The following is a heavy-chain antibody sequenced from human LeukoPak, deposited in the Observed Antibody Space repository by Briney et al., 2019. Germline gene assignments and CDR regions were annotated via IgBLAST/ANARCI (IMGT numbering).Heavy chain of an antibody. J-gene: IGHJ6*03. CDR2: ISYDGSNK. Sequence: GGSLRLSCAASGFTFSSYAMHWVRQAPGKGLEWVAVISYDGSNKYYADSVKGRFTISRDNSKNTLYLQMNSLRAEDTAVYYCARDNVDFWSGYPGGYYYCMDVWGKGTTVTVSS. CDR3: ARDNVDFWSGYPGGYYYCMDV. D-gene: IGHD3-3*01. CDR1: GFTFSSYA. V-gene: IGHV3-30-3*01.